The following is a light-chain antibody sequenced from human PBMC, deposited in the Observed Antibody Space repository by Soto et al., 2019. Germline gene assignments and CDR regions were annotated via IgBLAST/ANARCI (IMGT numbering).Light chain of an antibody. Sequence: DIQMTQSPSTLSSSVGDSVTITCRASQSIGVWLAWYQQKPGKAPRLLIYDASHMQTGVPSRFSGSGSGTEFTLTISSVQPDDFATYYCQQHDVDPGTFGQGTKVDIK. CDR3: QQHDVDPGT. CDR1: QSIGVW. V-gene: IGKV1-5*01. J-gene: IGKJ1*01. CDR2: DAS.